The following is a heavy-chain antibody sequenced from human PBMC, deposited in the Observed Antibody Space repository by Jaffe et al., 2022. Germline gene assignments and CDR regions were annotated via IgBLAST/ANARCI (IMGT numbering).Heavy chain of an antibody. CDR1: GYTFTGYY. Sequence: QVQLVQSGAEVKKPGASVKVSCKASGYTFTGYYMHWVRQAPGQGLEWMGRINPNSGGTNYAQKFQGRVTMTRDTSISTAYMELSRLRSDDTAVYYCARDPAPRVVPAANFYYYYMDVWGKGTTVTVSS. J-gene: IGHJ6*03. CDR3: ARDPAPRVVPAANFYYYYMDV. D-gene: IGHD2-2*01. V-gene: IGHV1-2*06. CDR2: INPNSGGT.